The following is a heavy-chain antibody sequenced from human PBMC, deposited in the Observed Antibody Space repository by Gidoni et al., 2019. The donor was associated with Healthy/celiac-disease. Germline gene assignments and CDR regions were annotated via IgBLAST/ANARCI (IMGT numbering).Heavy chain of an antibody. CDR3: ARVYDSSGYYVNWFDP. J-gene: IGHJ5*02. D-gene: IGHD3-22*01. Sequence: VQLVESGGGLVKPGGSLRLSCAASGFTFSSYSMNWVRQAPGKGLEWVSSISSSSSYIYYADSVKGRFTISRDNAKNSLYLQMNSLRAEDTAVYYCARVYDSSGYYVNWFDPWGQGTLVTVSS. V-gene: IGHV3-21*01. CDR1: GFTFSSYS. CDR2: ISSSSSYI.